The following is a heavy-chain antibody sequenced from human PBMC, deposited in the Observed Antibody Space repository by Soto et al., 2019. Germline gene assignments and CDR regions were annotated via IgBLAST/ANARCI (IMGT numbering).Heavy chain of an antibody. J-gene: IGHJ6*02. Sequence: QVQLVQSGAEVKKPGASVKVSCKASGYTFTSYAMHWVRQAPGQRLEWMGWINAGNGNTKYSQKFQGRVTITRDTSASTAYMEISSLRSEDTAVYYCARFCSSTSCYNEYYYYGMDVWGQGTTVTVSS. CDR3: ARFCSSTSCYNEYYYYGMDV. CDR2: INAGNGNT. CDR1: GYTFTSYA. V-gene: IGHV1-3*01. D-gene: IGHD2-2*01.